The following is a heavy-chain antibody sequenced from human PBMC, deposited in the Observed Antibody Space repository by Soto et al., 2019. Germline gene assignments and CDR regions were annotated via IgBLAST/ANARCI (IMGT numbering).Heavy chain of an antibody. Sequence: QVQLQESGPGLVKPSQTLSLTCTVSGGSISSGGYYWNWIRQHPGKGLEWIAYIYYSGHTYYNPSLKSRLTISVDTSKNQFSLKLSSVTAADTAVYYCARGYGSGNYYNFQYWGQGTLVTVSS. CDR2: IYYSGHT. J-gene: IGHJ4*02. D-gene: IGHD3-10*01. CDR3: ARGYGSGNYYNFQY. V-gene: IGHV4-31*03. CDR1: GGSISSGGYY.